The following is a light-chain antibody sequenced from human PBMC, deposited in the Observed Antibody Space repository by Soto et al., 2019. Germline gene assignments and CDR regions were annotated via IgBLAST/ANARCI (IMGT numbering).Light chain of an antibody. CDR2: AGS. CDR3: LSYVGSSTVEV. CDR1: NSDFGSDNL. Sequence: QSALTQPASISGSPGQSITITCTGTNSDFGSDNLVSWYQHHPGKVPKVIVYAGSQRPAGVSDRFSASGHGNTASLTISGLQAEDEALYYCLSYVGSSTVEVFGCGTKLTVL. J-gene: IGLJ2*01. V-gene: IGLV2-23*01.